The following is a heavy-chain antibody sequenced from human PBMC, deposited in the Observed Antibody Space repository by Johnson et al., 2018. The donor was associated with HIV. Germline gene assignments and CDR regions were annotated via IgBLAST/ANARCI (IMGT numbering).Heavy chain of an antibody. D-gene: IGHD3-10*01. V-gene: IGHV3-9*01. CDR3: ARDPKRSGSYYKDAFDI. CDR2: IGWNGLTI. Sequence: VQLVESGGGLVQPGGSLRLSCAASGFTFNDYAMHWVRQGPGKGLEWVAGIGWNGLTIGYVDSVKGRFTISRDDATNSLYLRMDSLRTEDTAFYYCARDPKRSGSYYKDAFDIWGQGTMVTVSS. J-gene: IGHJ3*02. CDR1: GFTFNDYA.